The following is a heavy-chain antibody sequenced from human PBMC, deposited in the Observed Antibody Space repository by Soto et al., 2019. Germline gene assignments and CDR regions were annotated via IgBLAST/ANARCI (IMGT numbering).Heavy chain of an antibody. V-gene: IGHV1-24*01. CDR2: FYPEDGET. J-gene: IGHJ3*02. Sequence: GXSGKVCFKGSGYTLTELSMHWVRQAPVKGLEWMGGFYPEDGETIYAQKFQGRVTMTEDTSTDTAYMELSSLRSEDTAVYYCATRTIFGVVNLYAFDIWGQGRMVTVSS. CDR3: ATRTIFGVVNLYAFDI. CDR1: GYTLTELS. D-gene: IGHD3-3*01.